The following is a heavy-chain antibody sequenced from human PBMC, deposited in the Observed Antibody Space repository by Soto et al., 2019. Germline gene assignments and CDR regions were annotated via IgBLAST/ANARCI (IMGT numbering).Heavy chain of an antibody. CDR3: ARDDDCSTTTYAGLGYYGMDV. D-gene: IGHD2-2*01. V-gene: IGHV3-48*03. J-gene: IGHJ6*02. CDR2: ISSSGSTI. CDR1: GFTFSSYE. Sequence: PGGSLRLSCAASGFTFSSYEMNWVRQAPGKGLEWVPYISSSGSTIYYADSVKGRFTISRDNAKNSLYLQLNSLRAEDTAVYYCARDDDCSTTTYAGLGYYGMDVWGQGTTVTVSS.